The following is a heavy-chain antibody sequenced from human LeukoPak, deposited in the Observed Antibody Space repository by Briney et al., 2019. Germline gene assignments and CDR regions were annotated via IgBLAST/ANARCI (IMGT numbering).Heavy chain of an antibody. CDR3: AKDYCGGDCYSGWYFDL. D-gene: IGHD2-21*02. CDR1: GFTFDDYA. Sequence: PGGSLRLSCAASGFTFDDYATRWVRQAPGKGLEWVSGISYNSDTIAYADSVKGRFTISRDNAKNSLYLQMNSLRAEDTALYYCAKDYCGGDCYSGWYFDLWGRGTLVTVSS. CDR2: ISYNSDTI. V-gene: IGHV3-9*01. J-gene: IGHJ2*01.